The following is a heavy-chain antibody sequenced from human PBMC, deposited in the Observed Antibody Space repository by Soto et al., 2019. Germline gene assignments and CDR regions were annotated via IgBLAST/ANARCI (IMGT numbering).Heavy chain of an antibody. CDR1: GGSISSSNW. J-gene: IGHJ4*02. V-gene: IGHV4-4*02. CDR3: ASNEGYGSGSRKTNY. CDR2: IYHSGST. D-gene: IGHD3-10*01. Sequence: SETLSLTCAVSGGSISSSNWWSWVRQPPGKGLEWIGEIYHSGSTNYNPSLKSRVTISVDKSKNQFSLKLSSVTAADTAVYYCASNEGYGSGSRKTNYWGQGTLVTVSS.